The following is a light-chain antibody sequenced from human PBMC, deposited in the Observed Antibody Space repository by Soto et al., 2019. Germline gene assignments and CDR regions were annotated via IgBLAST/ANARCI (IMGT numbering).Light chain of an antibody. Sequence: SYELTQPPSVSVAPGETASVTCGGNNIRSKSVHWYQQKPGQAPVLVIYYDRERPPGIPERFSGSNSGNTATLTISRVEAGDEADYYCQVWDTSSDHVVFGGGTKLTVL. J-gene: IGLJ2*01. V-gene: IGLV3-21*04. CDR2: YDR. CDR3: QVWDTSSDHVV. CDR1: NIRSKS.